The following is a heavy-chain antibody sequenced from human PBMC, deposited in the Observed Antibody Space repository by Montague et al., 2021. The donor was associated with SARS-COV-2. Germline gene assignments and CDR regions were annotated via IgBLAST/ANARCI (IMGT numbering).Heavy chain of an antibody. Sequence: SLRLSCAASGITFSNYAMSWVRQAPGKGLEWVSAISSSGGSTYYADSVKGRFTISRDNSKNTLCLQMNSLRAGDTAVYYCAKDKGVAYYFDHWGQGTLVTVSS. CDR1: GITFSNYA. D-gene: IGHD2-15*01. J-gene: IGHJ4*02. V-gene: IGHV3-23*01. CDR3: AKDKGVAYYFDH. CDR2: ISSSGGST.